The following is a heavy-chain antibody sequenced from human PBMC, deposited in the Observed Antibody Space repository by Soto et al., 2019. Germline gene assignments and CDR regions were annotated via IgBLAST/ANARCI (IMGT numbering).Heavy chain of an antibody. Sequence: GGSQRLSCAAAGFRVSSACMSWVRQAPGKGLHWVCGIKSKSDGGTTEYDAPVRGRFTISRDDSKKTLYLQMNSLKTEDTAVYSCTTDLWRIAVVVGSTGYSNPWRPG. D-gene: IGHD2-15*01. CDR1: GFRVSSAC. CDR2: IKSKSDGGTT. J-gene: IGHJ5*02. CDR3: TTDLWRIAVVVGSTGYSNP. V-gene: IGHV3-15*01.